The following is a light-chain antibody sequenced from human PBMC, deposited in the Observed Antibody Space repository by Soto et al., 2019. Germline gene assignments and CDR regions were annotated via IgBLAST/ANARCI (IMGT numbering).Light chain of an antibody. CDR1: QSVSTN. CDR2: GAS. CDR3: QQYYSTPPT. V-gene: IGKV3-15*01. Sequence: EIVVTQSPATLSVSPGERATLSCRASQSVSTNLAWYQQKPGHAPRLLIYGASTRATGIPARFSGSGSGTEFTLTISSLQAEDVAVYYCQQYYSTPPTFGQGTKVDI. J-gene: IGKJ1*01.